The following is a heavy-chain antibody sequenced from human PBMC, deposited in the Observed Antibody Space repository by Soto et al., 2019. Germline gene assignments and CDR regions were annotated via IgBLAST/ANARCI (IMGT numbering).Heavy chain of an antibody. J-gene: IGHJ6*02. V-gene: IGHV3-30*18. CDR1: GFTFSSYG. D-gene: IGHD3-10*01. Sequence: GGSLRLSCAASGFTFSSYGMHWVRQAPGKGLEWVAVISYDGSNKYYADSVMGRFTISRDNSKNTLYLQMNSLRAEDTAVYYCAKEGGTMVRGVIITGRYYCYGMDVWGQGTTVTVSS. CDR2: ISYDGSNK. CDR3: AKEGGTMVRGVIITGRYYCYGMDV.